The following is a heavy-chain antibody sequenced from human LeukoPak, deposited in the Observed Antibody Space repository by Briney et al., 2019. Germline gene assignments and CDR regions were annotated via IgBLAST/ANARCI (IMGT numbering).Heavy chain of an antibody. J-gene: IGHJ5*02. V-gene: IGHV4-61*02. Sequence: SETLSLTCTVSGGSISSGSYYWSWIRQPAGKGLEWIGRIYTSGSTNYNPSLKSRVTISVDTSKNQFSLKLSSVTAADTAVYYCASGITMGWFDPWGQGTLVTVSS. CDR1: GGSISSGSYY. D-gene: IGHD3-10*01. CDR2: IYTSGST. CDR3: ASGITMGWFDP.